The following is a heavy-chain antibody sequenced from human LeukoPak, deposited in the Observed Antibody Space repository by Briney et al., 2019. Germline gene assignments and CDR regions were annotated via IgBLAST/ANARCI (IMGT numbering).Heavy chain of an antibody. CDR2: ISSSSSYI. J-gene: IGHJ5*02. V-gene: IGHV3-21*04. CDR1: GFTFSSYS. Sequence: GGSLRLSCAASGFTFSSYSMNWVRQAPGKGLEWVSSISSSSSYIYYADSVKGRFTISRDSSKNTLYLQMNSLRAEDTAVYYCAREGQDNWFDPWGQGTLVTVSS. CDR3: AREGQDNWFDP.